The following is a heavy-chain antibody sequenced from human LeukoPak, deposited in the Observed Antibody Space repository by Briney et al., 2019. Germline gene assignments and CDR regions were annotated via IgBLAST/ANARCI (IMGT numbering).Heavy chain of an antibody. V-gene: IGHV4-4*07. J-gene: IGHJ5*02. D-gene: IGHD1-7*01. CDR1: GGSISSYY. CDR3: ARDWNYDDL. Sequence: SETLCPSCTVSGGSISSYYWSWIRQPAGKGLEWIGRIYTSMSTNYNPTLKSRVSISVDKSKNQFSLKLSSVTAADTAVYYCARDWNYDDLWGQGTLVTVSS. CDR2: IYTSMST.